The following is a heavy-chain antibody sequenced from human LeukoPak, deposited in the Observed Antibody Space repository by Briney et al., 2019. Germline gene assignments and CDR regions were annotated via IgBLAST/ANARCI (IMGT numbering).Heavy chain of an antibody. CDR2: VYYSGSA. V-gene: IGHV4-30-4*07. CDR3: ARVVGATSFDY. CDR1: GGSFSSSSYS. Sequence: SETLSLTCAVSGGSFSSSSYSWTWIRQPPGKALEWIGYVYYSGSAYSNPSLTSRVTISVDKSKNQFSLNLTPVTAADTAVYYCARVVGATSFDYWGQGTLVTVSS. J-gene: IGHJ4*02. D-gene: IGHD1-26*01.